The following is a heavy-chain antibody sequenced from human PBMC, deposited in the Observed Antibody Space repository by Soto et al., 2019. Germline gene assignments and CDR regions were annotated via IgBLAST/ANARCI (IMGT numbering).Heavy chain of an antibody. Sequence: EVQLVESGGGLVKPGGSLRLSCAASGFTFSNAWMSWVRQAPGKGLEWVGRIKSKTDGGTTDYAAPVKGRFTISRDDSKNTQYLQMNSLKTEDTAVYYCTTDLDCSSTSCFILDWFDPWGQGTLVTVSS. J-gene: IGHJ5*02. CDR2: IKSKTDGGTT. V-gene: IGHV3-15*01. CDR1: GFTFSNAW. CDR3: TTDLDCSSTSCFILDWFDP. D-gene: IGHD2-2*01.